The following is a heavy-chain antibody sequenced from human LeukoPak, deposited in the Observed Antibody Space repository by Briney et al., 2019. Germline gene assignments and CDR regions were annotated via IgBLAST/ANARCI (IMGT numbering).Heavy chain of an antibody. CDR3: ARAAAGFDY. V-gene: IGHV4-34*01. J-gene: IGHJ4*02. CDR2: INHSGST. Sequence: SETLSLTCAVYGGSFSGYYWSWIRQPPGKGLEWIGEINHSGSTNYNPTLKSRVTISVDTSKNQFSLKLSSVTAADTAVYYCARAAAGFDYWGQGTLVTVSS. CDR1: GGSFSGYY. D-gene: IGHD6-13*01.